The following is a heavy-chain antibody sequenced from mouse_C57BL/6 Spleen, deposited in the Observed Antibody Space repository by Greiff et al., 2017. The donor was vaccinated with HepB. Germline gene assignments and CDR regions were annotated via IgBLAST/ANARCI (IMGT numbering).Heavy chain of an antibody. CDR2: IHPNSGST. J-gene: IGHJ2*01. D-gene: IGHD1-1*01. CDR3: ARGGVVRGFDY. CDR1: GYTFTSYW. V-gene: IGHV1-64*01. Sequence: QVQLQHPGAELVKPGASVKLSCKASGYTFTSYWMHWVKQRPGQGLEWIGMIHPNSGSTNYNEKFKSKATLTVDKSSSTAYMQLSSLTSEDSAVYYCARGGVVRGFDYWGQGTTLTVSS.